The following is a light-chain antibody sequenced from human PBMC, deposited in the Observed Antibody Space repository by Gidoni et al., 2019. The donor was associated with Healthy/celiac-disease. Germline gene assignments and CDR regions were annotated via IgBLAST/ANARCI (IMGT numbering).Light chain of an antibody. J-gene: IGKJ2*01. CDR1: QSISSY. V-gene: IGKV1-39*01. Sequence: DIQMTQSPSSLSASVGDRVTITCRASQSISSYLNWYQQKPGKAPKLLIYAASSLQSGVPSRFSGSGSGTDFTLAISSLQPGDFATYYCQRSYGTPYTFGQGTRLEIK. CDR2: AAS. CDR3: QRSYGTPYT.